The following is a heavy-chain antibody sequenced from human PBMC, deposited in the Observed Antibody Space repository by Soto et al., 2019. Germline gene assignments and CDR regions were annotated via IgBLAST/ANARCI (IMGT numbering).Heavy chain of an antibody. V-gene: IGHV4-4*02. CDR3: ATRVDGSPWLDS. D-gene: IGHD5-12*01. CDR2: IYQSGTT. J-gene: IGHJ4*02. CDR1: GGSINSNYW. Sequence: QVQLQESGPGLVKPSETLSLTCAVSGGSINSNYWWTWVRQPPGTGLEWIGEIYQSGTTNYNPSLKSRVTISVDKSKNQFSLNLRSLTAADTAVYYCATRVDGSPWLDSWGQGTLVTVSS.